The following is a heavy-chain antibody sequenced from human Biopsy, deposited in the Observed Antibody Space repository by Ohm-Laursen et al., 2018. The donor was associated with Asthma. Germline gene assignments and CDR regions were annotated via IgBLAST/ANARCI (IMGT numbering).Heavy chain of an antibody. V-gene: IGHV4-61*01. CDR1: GGSVSSGSYY. CDR3: ARVPTSLRYFDL. Sequence: GTLSLPCTVSGGSVSSGSYYWSWIRQPPGKGLAWDSYISYSGSTDYNPSLKSRLTISMDTSKNQFSLKLSSVTAADTAVYYCARVPTSLRYFDLWGRGTLVTVSS. J-gene: IGHJ2*01. CDR2: ISYSGST.